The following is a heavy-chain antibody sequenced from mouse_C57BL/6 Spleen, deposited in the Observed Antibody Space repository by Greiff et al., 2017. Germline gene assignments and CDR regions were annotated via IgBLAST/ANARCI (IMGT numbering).Heavy chain of an antibody. Sequence: QVQLQQPGAELVRPGSSVKLSCKASGYTFTSYWMDWVKQRPGQGLEWIGNIYPSDSETHYNQKFKDKATLTVDKSSSTAYMQLSSLTSEDSAVYYCARSGVYYGSHYYAMDYWGQGTSVTVSS. CDR1: GYTFTSYW. V-gene: IGHV1-61*01. CDR2: IYPSDSET. J-gene: IGHJ4*01. CDR3: ARSGVYYGSHYYAMDY. D-gene: IGHD1-1*01.